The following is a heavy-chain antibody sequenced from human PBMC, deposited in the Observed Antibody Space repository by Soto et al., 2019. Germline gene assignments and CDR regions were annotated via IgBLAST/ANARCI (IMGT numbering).Heavy chain of an antibody. CDR1: GGSVSSGSYY. D-gene: IGHD3-22*01. J-gene: IGHJ5*02. Sequence: PSETLSLTCTVSGGSVSSGSYYWSWIRQPPGKGLEWVGYIYYSGSTNYNPSLKSRVTISVDTSKNQFSLKLSSVTAADTAVYYCARDSLRYYDSSGYTPRWFDPWGQETLLTVSS. V-gene: IGHV4-61*01. CDR2: IYYSGST. CDR3: ARDSLRYYDSSGYTPRWFDP.